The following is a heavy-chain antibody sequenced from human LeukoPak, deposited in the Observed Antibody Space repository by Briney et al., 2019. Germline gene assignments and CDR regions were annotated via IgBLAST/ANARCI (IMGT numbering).Heavy chain of an antibody. D-gene: IGHD3-22*01. V-gene: IGHV4-39*01. Sequence: PSETLSLTCTVSGGPISSSSYYWGWIRQPPGKGLEWIGSIYYSGSTYYNPSLKSRVTISVDTSKNQFSLKLSSVTAADTAVYYCAREIYYDSSGYYSAPLPDYWGQGTLVTVSS. CDR1: GGPISSSSYY. CDR2: IYYSGST. J-gene: IGHJ4*02. CDR3: AREIYYDSSGYYSAPLPDY.